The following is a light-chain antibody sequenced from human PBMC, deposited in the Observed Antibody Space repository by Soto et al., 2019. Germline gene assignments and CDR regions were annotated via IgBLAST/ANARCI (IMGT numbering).Light chain of an antibody. CDR2: GNC. CDR3: QSYDTGLSGYV. J-gene: IGLJ1*01. Sequence: QLVLTQPPSVSGAPGQRVTISCTGSSSNIGAGYDVHWYQQLPGTAPKLLIYGNCNRPSGVPDRFSGSKSGTSASLVITGGQAEDEADYYCQSYDTGLSGYVFGTGTKLTVL. CDR1: SSNIGAGYD. V-gene: IGLV1-40*01.